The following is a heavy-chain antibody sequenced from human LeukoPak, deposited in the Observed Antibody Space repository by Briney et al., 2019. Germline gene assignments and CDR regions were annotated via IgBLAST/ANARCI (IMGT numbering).Heavy chain of an antibody. CDR2: INPDGRDT. J-gene: IGHJ1*01. D-gene: IGHD2-21*02. CDR3: TSWGDTTAEYFQR. Sequence: GGSLRLSCVVSGFTFNRCWMNWVRQAPGKGLEWVAHINPDGRDTYYVDSVKGRFTISRDNAQNSMHLQMNSLRVEDTAVYYCTSWGDTTAEYFQRWGQGTLVTVSS. V-gene: IGHV3-7*01. CDR1: GFTFNRCW.